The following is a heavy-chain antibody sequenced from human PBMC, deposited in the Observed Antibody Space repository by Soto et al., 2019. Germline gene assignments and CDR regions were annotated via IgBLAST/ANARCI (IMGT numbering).Heavy chain of an antibody. CDR3: ARAGYSSSWYEGYYYGMDV. CDR1: GYTFSSYW. V-gene: IGHV3-74*01. CDR2: INSDGSST. Sequence: GGSLRLYCAASGYTFSSYWMHWVRQAPEKGLGWVSRINSDGSSTSYADSVKGRFTISRDNSKNTLYLQMNSLRAEDTAVYYCARAGYSSSWYEGYYYGMDVWGQGTTVTVSS. D-gene: IGHD6-13*01. J-gene: IGHJ6*02.